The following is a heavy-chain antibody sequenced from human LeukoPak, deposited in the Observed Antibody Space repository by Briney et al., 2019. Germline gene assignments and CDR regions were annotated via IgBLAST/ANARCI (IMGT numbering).Heavy chain of an antibody. Sequence: GGSLRLSCAASEFTFSSYWMSWVRQAPGKGLEWVANIKQDGSEKYYVDSVKGRFTISRDNAKNSLYLQMNSLRAEDTAVYYCAREPVVVITTDAFDIWGQGTMVTVSS. D-gene: IGHD3-22*01. J-gene: IGHJ3*02. CDR3: AREPVVVITTDAFDI. CDR1: EFTFSSYW. CDR2: IKQDGSEK. V-gene: IGHV3-7*01.